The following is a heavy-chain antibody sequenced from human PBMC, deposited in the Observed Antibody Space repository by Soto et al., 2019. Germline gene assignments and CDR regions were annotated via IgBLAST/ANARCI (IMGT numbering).Heavy chain of an antibody. CDR1: GDSISRYY. D-gene: IGHD3-10*01. Sequence: QVQLQESGPGLVKPSETLSHTCTVSGDSISRYYWSWMRLSPGKGLEWIGYIYYSGETNYNPSVKSRVTISVDRTKNQFSLKLSSVTAADTAVYYCARDQGGEFLKGSGMDVWGQGTTVTVSS. CDR2: IYYSGET. J-gene: IGHJ6*02. V-gene: IGHV4-59*01. CDR3: ARDQGGEFLKGSGMDV.